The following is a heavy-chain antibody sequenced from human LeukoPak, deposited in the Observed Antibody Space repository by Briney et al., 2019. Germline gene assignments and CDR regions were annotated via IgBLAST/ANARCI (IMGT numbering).Heavy chain of an antibody. CDR3: ARVYLIGAFDI. J-gene: IGHJ3*02. V-gene: IGHV4-39*07. CDR1: GGSISSSSYY. D-gene: IGHD2-21*01. Sequence: KSSETLSLTCTVSGGSISSSSYYWGWIRQPPGKGLEWIGSIYYSGSTYYNPSLKSRVTISVDTSKNQFSLKLSSVTAADTAVYYCARVYLIGAFDIWGQGTMVTVSS. CDR2: IYYSGST.